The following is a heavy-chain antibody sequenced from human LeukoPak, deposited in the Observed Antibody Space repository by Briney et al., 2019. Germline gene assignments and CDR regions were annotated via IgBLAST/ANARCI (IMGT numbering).Heavy chain of an antibody. CDR1: GFTFSSYW. Sequence: PGGSLRLSCAASGFTFSSYWMHWVRQAPGKGVVWVSRMNSDGSSTSYADSVKGRFAISSDNDKNTLYLQMNSLRAEDTAVYYCARAVTTVTYFDYWGQGTLVTVSS. D-gene: IGHD4-17*01. V-gene: IGHV3-74*01. CDR2: MNSDGSST. J-gene: IGHJ4*02. CDR3: ARAVTTVTYFDY.